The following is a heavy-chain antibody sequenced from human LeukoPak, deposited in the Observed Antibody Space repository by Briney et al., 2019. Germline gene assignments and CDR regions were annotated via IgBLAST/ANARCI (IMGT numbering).Heavy chain of an antibody. V-gene: IGHV4-59*01. CDR1: GGPISSYY. Sequence: SETLSLTCTVSGGPISSYYWSWIRQPPGKGLEWIGYIYYSGSTNYNPSLKSRVTISVDTSKNQFSLKLSSVTVADTAVYYCARGMQRGDIVVVPAAMGFGAFDIWGQGTMVTVSS. J-gene: IGHJ3*02. D-gene: IGHD2-2*01. CDR2: IYYSGST. CDR3: ARGMQRGDIVVVPAAMGFGAFDI.